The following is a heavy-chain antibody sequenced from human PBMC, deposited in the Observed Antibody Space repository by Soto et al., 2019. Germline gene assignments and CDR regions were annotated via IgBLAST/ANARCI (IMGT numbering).Heavy chain of an antibody. CDR1: GFSFSSYA. CDR2: ISYDGSHK. CDR3: AKVAGVATGGTVGGLDP. J-gene: IGHJ5*02. Sequence: QVQLVESGGGVVQPGRSLRLSCQTSGFSFSSYAMHWVRQAPGKGLQWVGVISYDGSHKFYGESVKGRFTISRDNSKNTLYLQMPSLTTEDTGIYYCAKVAGVATGGTVGGLDPWGQGTLVTVSS. D-gene: IGHD6-13*01. V-gene: IGHV3-30*18.